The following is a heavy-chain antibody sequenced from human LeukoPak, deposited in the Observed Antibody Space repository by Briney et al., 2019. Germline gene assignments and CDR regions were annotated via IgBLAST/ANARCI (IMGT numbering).Heavy chain of an antibody. Sequence: ASVKVSCKASGYTFTGYYMHWVRQAPGQRLEWMGWINPNSGGTNYAQKFQGRVTMTRDTSISTAYMELSRLRSDDTAVYYCARVDYDFWSGYDYWGQGTLVTVSS. J-gene: IGHJ4*02. CDR1: GYTFTGYY. V-gene: IGHV1-2*02. D-gene: IGHD3-3*01. CDR2: INPNSGGT. CDR3: ARVDYDFWSGYDY.